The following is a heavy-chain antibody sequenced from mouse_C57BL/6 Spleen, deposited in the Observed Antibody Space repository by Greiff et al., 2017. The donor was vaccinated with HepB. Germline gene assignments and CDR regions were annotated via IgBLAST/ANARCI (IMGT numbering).Heavy chain of an antibody. Sequence: QVQLQQPGAELVKPGASVKLSCKASGYTFTSYWMHWVKQRPGQGLEWIGMIHPNSGSTNYNEKFKSKATLTVDKSSSTAYMQISSLTSEDSAVYYCARKGGSSYRSWFAYWGQGTLVTVSA. J-gene: IGHJ3*01. CDR3: ARKGGSSYRSWFAY. V-gene: IGHV1-64*01. D-gene: IGHD1-1*01. CDR1: GYTFTSYW. CDR2: IHPNSGST.